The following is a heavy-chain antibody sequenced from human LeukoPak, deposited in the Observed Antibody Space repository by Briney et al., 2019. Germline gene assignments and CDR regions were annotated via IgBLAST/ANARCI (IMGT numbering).Heavy chain of an antibody. CDR3: ASTKYYYDSSGYYSDAFDI. V-gene: IGHV1-18*01. CDR2: ISAYNGNT. D-gene: IGHD3-22*01. CDR1: GYTFTSYG. J-gene: IGHJ3*02. Sequence: GASVKVSCKAFGYTFTSYGISWVRQAPGQGLEWMGWISAYNGNTNYAQKLQGRVTMTTDTSTSTAYMELRSLRSDDTAVYYCASTKYYYDSSGYYSDAFDIWGQGTMVTVSS.